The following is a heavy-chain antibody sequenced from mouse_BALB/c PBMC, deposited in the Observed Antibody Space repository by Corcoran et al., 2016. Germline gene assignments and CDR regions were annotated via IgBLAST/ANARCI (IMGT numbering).Heavy chain of an antibody. CDR1: GYSFTGYY. Sequence: LVKTGASVKISCKASGYSFTGYYMHWVKQSHGKSLEWIGYISCYNGATSYNQKLKGKATFTVDTSSSTAYMQFNSLTSEDSAVYYCARGSITTVVAPFDYWGQGTTLTVSS. D-gene: IGHD1-1*01. CDR2: ISCYNGAT. J-gene: IGHJ2*01. CDR3: ARGSITTVVAPFDY. V-gene: IGHV1S34*01.